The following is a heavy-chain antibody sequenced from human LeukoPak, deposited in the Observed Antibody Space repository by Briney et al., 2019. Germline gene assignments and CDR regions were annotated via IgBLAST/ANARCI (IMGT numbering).Heavy chain of an antibody. CDR3: ASLSDPVDY. Sequence: GGSLRLPCAASGFTFGSLSMNGAGQAPGRGREWVSSISSSSSYIYYADSVRGRFTISRDNAKNSLYLQMNSLRAEDTAVYYCASLSDPVDYWGQGTLVTVSS. CDR1: GFTFGSLS. CDR2: ISSSSSYI. V-gene: IGHV3-21*01. J-gene: IGHJ4*02.